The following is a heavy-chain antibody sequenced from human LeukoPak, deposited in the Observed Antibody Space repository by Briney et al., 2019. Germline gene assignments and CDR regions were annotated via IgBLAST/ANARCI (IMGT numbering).Heavy chain of an antibody. Sequence: GGSLRLSCAASGFIFSDHYMDWVRQAPGKGLEWVGRTRNEANIYTTKYAASVKGRFTISRDDSKNSLYPQMNSLKTEDTAVYYCASPVGATTVRAFDIWGQGTMVTVSS. D-gene: IGHD1-26*01. CDR1: GFIFSDHY. J-gene: IGHJ3*02. V-gene: IGHV3-72*01. CDR3: ASPVGATTVRAFDI. CDR2: TRNEANIYTT.